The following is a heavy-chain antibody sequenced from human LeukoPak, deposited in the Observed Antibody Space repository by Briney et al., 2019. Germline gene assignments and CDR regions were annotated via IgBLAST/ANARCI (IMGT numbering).Heavy chain of an antibody. V-gene: IGHV4-38-2*02. CDR1: GYSISSGYY. J-gene: IGHJ3*02. CDR2: IYHSGST. CDR3: ARALGAFDI. Sequence: SETLSLTCTVSGYSISSGYYWGWIRQPPGKGLEWIGSIYHSGSTYYNPSLKSRVTISVDTSKNQFSLKLSSVTAADTAVYYCARALGAFDIWGQGTMVTVSS.